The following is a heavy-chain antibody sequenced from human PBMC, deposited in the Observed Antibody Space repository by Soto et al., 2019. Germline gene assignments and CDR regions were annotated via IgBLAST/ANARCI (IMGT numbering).Heavy chain of an antibody. V-gene: IGHV1-3*05. CDR2: INAGNGNT. CDR1: GYTFTSYA. CDR3: ARSIVVVTALDY. Sequence: QVQLVQSGAEERKPGASVKVSCKASGYTFTSYAMHWVRQAPGQRLEWMGWINAGNGNTKYSQKFQGRATITRDTSAITAYMELSSLRSEDTAVYYCARSIVVVTALDYWCQGTLVTVSS. D-gene: IGHD2-21*02. J-gene: IGHJ4*02.